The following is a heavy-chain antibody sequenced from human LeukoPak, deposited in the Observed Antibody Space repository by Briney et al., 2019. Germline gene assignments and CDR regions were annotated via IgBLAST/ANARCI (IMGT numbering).Heavy chain of an antibody. Sequence: SETLSLTCTVSGASISSSSDYWTWIRQPAGKALEWIGRIYSGGTTTYNPSLESRVTISVDTSKNQFSLKLSSVTAADTAVYYCARVVRGVTIDYWGQGTLVTVSS. CDR2: IYSGGTT. D-gene: IGHD3-10*01. V-gene: IGHV4-61*02. J-gene: IGHJ4*02. CDR1: GASISSSSDY. CDR3: ARVVRGVTIDY.